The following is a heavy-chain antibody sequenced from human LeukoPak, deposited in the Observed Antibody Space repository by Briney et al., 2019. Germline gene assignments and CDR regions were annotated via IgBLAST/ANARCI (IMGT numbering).Heavy chain of an antibody. D-gene: IGHD5-12*01. J-gene: IGHJ4*02. CDR2: MNPNSGNT. V-gene: IGHV1-8*01. CDR3: ARRYSGYDFLDY. CDR1: GYTFTSYD. Sequence: ASVKVSCKASGYTFTSYDINWVRQATGQGLEWMGWMNPNSGNTGYAQKFQGRVTMTRDTSISTAYMELSRLRSDDTAVYYCARRYSGYDFLDYWGQGTLVTVSS.